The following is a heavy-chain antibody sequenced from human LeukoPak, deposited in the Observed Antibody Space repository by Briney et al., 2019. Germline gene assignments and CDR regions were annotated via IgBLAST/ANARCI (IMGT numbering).Heavy chain of an antibody. CDR1: GFTLSSYG. CDR2: IWYDGSNK. D-gene: IGHD3-10*01. Sequence: GRSLRLSCAASGFTLSSYGMHWVCQALGKGLEWVAVIWYDGSNKYYADSVKGRFTISRDNSKNTLYLQMNSLRAEDTAVYYCATDYYGSRSYYKGEVDYWGQGTLVTVSS. CDR3: ATDYYGSRSYYKGEVDY. V-gene: IGHV3-33*01. J-gene: IGHJ4*02.